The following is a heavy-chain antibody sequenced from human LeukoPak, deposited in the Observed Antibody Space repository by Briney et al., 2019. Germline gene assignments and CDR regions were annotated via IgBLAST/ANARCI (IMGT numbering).Heavy chain of an antibody. Sequence: PGGSLRLSCAPSGFTGSSNYMSWVRQAPGKGLEWVSVIYSGGSTYYADSVKGRFTISRDNSKNTLYLQMNSLRAEDTAVYYCASTYCSGGSCSSPYYYYGMDVWGQGTTVTVSS. D-gene: IGHD2-15*01. J-gene: IGHJ6*02. V-gene: IGHV3-53*01. CDR2: IYSGGST. CDR3: ASTYCSGGSCSSPYYYYGMDV. CDR1: GFTGSSNY.